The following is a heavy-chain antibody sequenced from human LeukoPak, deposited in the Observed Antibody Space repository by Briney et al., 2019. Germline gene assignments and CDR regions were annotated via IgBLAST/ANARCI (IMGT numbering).Heavy chain of an antibody. Sequence: PGGSLRLSCAASGFXFSSYGIHWVRQAPGKGLEWVTSIWFDGSNIHYADSVKGRVIISRDNSKSALYLQMNSLRAEDTAIYYCARDSLPMAVTGPFDHWGQGALVTVSS. CDR2: IWFDGSNI. V-gene: IGHV3-33*01. D-gene: IGHD6-19*01. CDR1: GFXFSSYG. J-gene: IGHJ4*02. CDR3: ARDSLPMAVTGPFDH.